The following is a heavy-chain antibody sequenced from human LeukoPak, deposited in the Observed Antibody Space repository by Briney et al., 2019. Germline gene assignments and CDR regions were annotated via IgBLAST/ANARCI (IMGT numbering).Heavy chain of an antibody. D-gene: IGHD3-22*01. Sequence: QPGGSLRLSCAPSGFTLHDYAMHWVRQAPGKGLEWVSLISGDGGSTYYTDSVKGRFTISRDNIKNSLHLQINSLRPEDTALYYCARDKGDSGGYYSDYWGQGTLVIVSS. CDR1: GFTLHDYA. CDR2: ISGDGGST. CDR3: ARDKGDSGGYYSDY. J-gene: IGHJ4*01. V-gene: IGHV3-43*02.